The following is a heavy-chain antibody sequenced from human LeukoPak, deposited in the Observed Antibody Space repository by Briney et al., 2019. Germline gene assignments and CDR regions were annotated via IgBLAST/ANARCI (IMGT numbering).Heavy chain of an antibody. CDR2: ISYDGSNK. CDR1: GFTFSSYA. Sequence: GGSLRLSCAASGFTFSSYAMHWVRQAPGKGLEWVAVISYDGSNKYYADSVKGRFTISRDNSKNTLYLQMNSLRAEDTAVYYCARGHVGYDSSGYYHYWGRGTLVTVSS. D-gene: IGHD3-22*01. CDR3: ARGHVGYDSSGYYHY. J-gene: IGHJ4*02. V-gene: IGHV3-30*04.